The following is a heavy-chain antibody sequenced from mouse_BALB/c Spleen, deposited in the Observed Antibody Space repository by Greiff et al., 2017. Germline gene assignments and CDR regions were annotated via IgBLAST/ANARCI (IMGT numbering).Heavy chain of an antibody. J-gene: IGHJ4*01. CDR3: ARHILRLRAMDY. V-gene: IGHV5-17*02. CDR2: ISSGSSTI. Sequence: DVKLQESGGGLVQPGGSRKLSCAASGFTFSSFGMHWVRQAPEKGLEWVAYISSGSSTIYYADTVKGRFTISRDNPKNTLFLQMTSLRSEDTAMYYCARHILRLRAMDYWGQGTSVTVSS. D-gene: IGHD1-2*01. CDR1: GFTFSSFG.